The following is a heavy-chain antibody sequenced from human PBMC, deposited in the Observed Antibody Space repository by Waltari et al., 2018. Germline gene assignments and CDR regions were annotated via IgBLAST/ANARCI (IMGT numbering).Heavy chain of an antibody. CDR2: INSNTGDS. CDR1: GYTFTAYY. Sequence: QVHLVQSGAEVKQPGASVRVSCKTSGYTFTAYYLHWGRQAPGQGLEWMAWINSNTGDSQSAPTVEGRVTVTRDTSLTTAYLELSGLRSDDTALYYCARETLPGNKIIDYWGQGTLVTVSS. J-gene: IGHJ4*02. CDR3: ARETLPGNKIIDY. V-gene: IGHV1-2*02. D-gene: IGHD1-1*01.